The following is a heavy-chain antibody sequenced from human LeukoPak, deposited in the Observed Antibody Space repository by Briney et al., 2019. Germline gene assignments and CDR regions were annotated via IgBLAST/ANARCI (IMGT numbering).Heavy chain of an antibody. J-gene: IGHJ5*02. CDR3: ARHAVAASLTGYYWHWFDP. V-gene: IGHV3-30*03. CDR2: ISYDGSNK. CDR1: GFTFSSYG. Sequence: PGRSLRLSCAASGFTFSSYGMHWVRQAPGKGLEWVAVISYDGSNKYYADSVKGRFTISRDNSKNTLYLQMNSLRAEDTAVYYCARHAVAASLTGYYWHWFDPWGQGTLVTVSS. D-gene: IGHD3-9*01.